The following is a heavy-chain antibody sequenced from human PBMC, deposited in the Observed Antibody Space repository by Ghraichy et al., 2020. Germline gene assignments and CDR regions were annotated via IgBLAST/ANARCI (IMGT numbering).Heavy chain of an antibody. V-gene: IGHV1-69*13. J-gene: IGHJ4*02. Sequence: VKVSCKASGGTFSSYAISWVRQAPGQGLEWMGGIIPIFGTANYAQKFQGRVTITADESTSTAYMELSSLRSEDTAVYYCARDAASYYDSSGYYAPRYWGQGTLVTVSS. D-gene: IGHD3-22*01. CDR1: GGTFSSYA. CDR2: IIPIFGTA. CDR3: ARDAASYYDSSGYYAPRY.